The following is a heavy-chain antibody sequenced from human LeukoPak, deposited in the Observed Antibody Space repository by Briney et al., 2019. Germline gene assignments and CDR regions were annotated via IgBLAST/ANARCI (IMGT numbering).Heavy chain of an antibody. CDR3: ARHLYSSSRNPTFDY. V-gene: IGHV4-39*01. D-gene: IGHD6-13*01. CDR1: GGSISSSSFY. Sequence: PSETLSLTCTVSGGSISSSSFYWGWIRQPPGKGLEWLGSFYYSGSTYSNPSLKSRVTISVDTSKNQFSLKLSSVTAADTAVYCCARHLYSSSRNPTFDYWGQGTLVTVSS. CDR2: FYYSGST. J-gene: IGHJ4*02.